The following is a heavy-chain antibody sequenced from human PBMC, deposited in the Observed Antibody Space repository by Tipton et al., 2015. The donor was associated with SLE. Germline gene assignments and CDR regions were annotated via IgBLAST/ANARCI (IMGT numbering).Heavy chain of an antibody. CDR3: ARRLGTTLFDY. V-gene: IGHV4-34*01. CDR2: INHSGST. J-gene: IGHJ4*02. D-gene: IGHD1-7*01. Sequence: TLSLTCAVYGGSFSGYYWSWIRQPPGKGLEWIGEINHSGSTNYNPSIKSRVTLSVETSKNQFSLKVSSVTAADTAVYYCARRLGTTLFDYWGQGTLVTVSS. CDR1: GGSFSGYY.